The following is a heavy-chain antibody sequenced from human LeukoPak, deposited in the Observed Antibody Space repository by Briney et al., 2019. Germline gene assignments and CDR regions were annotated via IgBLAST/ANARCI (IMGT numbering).Heavy chain of an antibody. V-gene: IGHV3-53*01. CDR2: IYGGGAT. CDR1: EFSVSSNY. CDR3: ARGRFSGPDDY. J-gene: IGHJ4*02. D-gene: IGHD6-19*01. Sequence: GGSLRLSCAVSEFSVSSNYMNWVRQAPGKGLEWVSVIYGGGATYYADSVRGRFTISRDNSKNMVSLQMTSLGAEDTAVYYCARGRFSGPDDYWGQGTLVTVSS.